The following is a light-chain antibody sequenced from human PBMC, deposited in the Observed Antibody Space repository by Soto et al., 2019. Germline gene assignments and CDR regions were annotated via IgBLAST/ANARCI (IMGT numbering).Light chain of an antibody. CDR3: QQCGNWPLT. CDR2: GAS. CDR1: QSVSGD. J-gene: IGKJ5*01. V-gene: IGKV3-15*01. Sequence: ETVMTQSPATLSVSPGERTTLSCRASQSVSGDLAWYQQKPGQAPRLLIYGASTRATGIPARFSGSGSGTEFTLTISSLQSEDFAVYYCQQCGNWPLTFGQGTRLEIK.